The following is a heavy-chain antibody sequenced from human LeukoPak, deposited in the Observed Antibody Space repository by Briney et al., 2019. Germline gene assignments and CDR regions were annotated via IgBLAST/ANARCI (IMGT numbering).Heavy chain of an antibody. V-gene: IGHV4-38-2*01. Sequence: PSETLSLTCGVSNYYISSGSYWSWIRQPPGKGLEWIGSIYHTGSAYYSSSLQSRVTISVDTSKNQFSVKLSSVTAADTAVYYCARANDRGGTSPLDYWGQGTLVTVSS. J-gene: IGHJ4*02. D-gene: IGHD2-2*01. CDR1: NYYISSGSY. CDR2: IYHTGSA. CDR3: ARANDRGGTSPLDY.